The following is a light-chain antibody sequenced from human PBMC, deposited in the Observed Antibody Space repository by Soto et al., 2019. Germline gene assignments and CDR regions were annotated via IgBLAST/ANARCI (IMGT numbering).Light chain of an antibody. CDR1: SGYSNYK. Sequence: QAVVTQPPSAPASLGASVTLTCTLSSGYSNYKVDWYQQRPGKGPRFVMRVGTGGIVGSKGDGIPDRFSVLGSGLNRYLTIKNIQEEDESDYHCGADHGSGSNFVVVFGGGTKLTVL. J-gene: IGLJ2*01. V-gene: IGLV9-49*01. CDR3: GADHGSGSNFVVV. CDR2: VGTGGIVG.